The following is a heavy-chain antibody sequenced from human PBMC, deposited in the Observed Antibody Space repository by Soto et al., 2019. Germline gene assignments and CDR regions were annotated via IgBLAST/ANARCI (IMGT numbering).Heavy chain of an antibody. CDR3: ARRAEYFWRGYYEGFDP. D-gene: IGHD3-3*01. V-gene: IGHV4-59*01. J-gene: IGHJ5*02. Sequence: QVQLQESGPGLVKPSETLSLTCTVSGGSISSYYWSWIRQPPGQGLEWMGYIYYSGSANYNPTLKSRVTISVDKSKNQFSLKLSSVAAADAAVYSCARRAEYFWRGYYEGFDPWGQGTLVTVSS. CDR1: GGSISSYY. CDR2: IYYSGSA.